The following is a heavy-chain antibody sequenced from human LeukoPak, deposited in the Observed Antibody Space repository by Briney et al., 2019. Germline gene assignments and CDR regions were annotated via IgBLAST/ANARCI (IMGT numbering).Heavy chain of an antibody. J-gene: IGHJ2*01. CDR2: IYSGGTT. V-gene: IGHV3-66*01. Sequence: GGSLRLSCAASGFTVDSKYMSWVRQAPGKGLEWVSFIYSGGTTYYTDSVKGRFIISRDNSKNTLYLQMNTLRVEDTAVYYCASGVSHDWFCDLWGRGPRVTVSS. CDR1: GFTVDSKY. D-gene: IGHD2-8*01. CDR3: ASGVSHDWFCDL.